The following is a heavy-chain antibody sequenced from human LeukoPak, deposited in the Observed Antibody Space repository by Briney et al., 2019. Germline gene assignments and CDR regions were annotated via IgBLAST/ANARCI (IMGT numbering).Heavy chain of an antibody. V-gene: IGHV4-31*03. D-gene: IGHD6-13*01. CDR2: VYYDGST. CDR1: GGSIRSGGWY. Sequence: SQTLSLTCTVSGGSIRSGGWYWSWIRQHPGKGLEWIGCVYYDGSTDYNPSLKSRVTISVDTSKNQFSLRPSSVTAADTAVYYCAKENYPSSSWYPYGMDVWGQGTTVT. J-gene: IGHJ6*02. CDR3: AKENYPSSSWYPYGMDV.